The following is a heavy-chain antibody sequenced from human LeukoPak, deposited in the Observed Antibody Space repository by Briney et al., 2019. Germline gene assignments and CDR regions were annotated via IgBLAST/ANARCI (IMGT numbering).Heavy chain of an antibody. CDR3: ARDREYDIFDY. CDR2: IYYSGST. Sequence: SETLSLTCTVSGGSISSGGYYWSWIRQHPGKGLEWIGYIYYSGSTYYNPSLKSRVTISVDTSKNQFSLKLSSVTAADTAVFFCARDREYDIFDYWGQGTLVTVSS. J-gene: IGHJ4*02. D-gene: IGHD3-9*01. CDR1: GGSISSGGYY. V-gene: IGHV4-31*03.